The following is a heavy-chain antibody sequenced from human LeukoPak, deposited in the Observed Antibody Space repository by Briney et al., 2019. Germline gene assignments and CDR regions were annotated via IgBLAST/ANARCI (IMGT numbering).Heavy chain of an antibody. CDR3: ARAVRGVIISHSNWFDP. D-gene: IGHD3-10*01. CDR1: GFTFINYA. CDR2: IGAGGGST. V-gene: IGHV3-23*01. Sequence: PGGSLRLSCATSGFTFINYAMTWVRQAPGRGLQWVSIIGAGGGSTFYADSVKGRFTISKDNSNNALFLQMTSLTDDDTAVYYCARAVRGVIISHSNWFDPWGQGTLVTVSS. J-gene: IGHJ5*02.